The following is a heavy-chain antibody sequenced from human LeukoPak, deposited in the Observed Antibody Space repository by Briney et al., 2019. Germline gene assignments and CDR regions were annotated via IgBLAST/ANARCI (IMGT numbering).Heavy chain of an antibody. CDR1: GGSISSYY. CDR3: ARRSYELGNYGMDV. D-gene: IGHD7-27*01. CDR2: IYYSGST. V-gene: IGHV4-59*08. J-gene: IGHJ6*02. Sequence: RSSETLPLTCTVSGGSISSYYWSWIRQPPGKGLEWIGYIYYSGSTNYNPSPKSRVTISVDTSKNQFSLKLSSVTAADTAVYYCARRSYELGNYGMDVWGQGTTVTVSS.